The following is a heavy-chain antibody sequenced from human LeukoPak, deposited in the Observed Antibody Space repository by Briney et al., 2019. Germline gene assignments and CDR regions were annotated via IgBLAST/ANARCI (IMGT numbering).Heavy chain of an antibody. CDR3: ARGSTLYYDILTGYYTPGPFDI. CDR1: GGSIMVAAYS. CDR2: IHYSGST. D-gene: IGHD3-9*01. Sequence: SETLSLTCTVSGGSIMVAAYSWSWIRQPPGKGLEFIGYIHYSGSTNYNPSLKSRVTISVDTSKNQFSLKLSSVTAADTAVYYCARGSTLYYDILTGYYTPGPFDIWGQGTMFTVSS. V-gene: IGHV4-61*08. J-gene: IGHJ3*02.